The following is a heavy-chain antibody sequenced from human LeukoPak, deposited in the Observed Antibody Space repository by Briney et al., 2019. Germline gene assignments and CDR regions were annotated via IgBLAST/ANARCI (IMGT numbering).Heavy chain of an antibody. CDR3: ASAGYSGYEPDAFDI. J-gene: IGHJ3*02. V-gene: IGHV4-30-2*01. Sequence: PSQTLSLTCAVSGGSISSGGYSWSWIRQPPGKGLEWIGYIYHSGSTYYNPSLKSRVTISVDRSKNQFSLKLSSVTAADTAVYYCASAGYSGYEPDAFDIWGQGTMVTVSS. CDR1: GGSISSGGYS. CDR2: IYHSGST. D-gene: IGHD5-12*01.